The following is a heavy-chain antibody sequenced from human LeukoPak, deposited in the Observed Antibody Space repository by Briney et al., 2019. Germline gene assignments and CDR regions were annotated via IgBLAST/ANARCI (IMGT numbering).Heavy chain of an antibody. J-gene: IGHJ3*02. Sequence: SVKVSCKASGVTSINYAISWVRQAPGQGLEWTGRIIPILGKTHYSQKFQGRLTITADKSTTTVSMELSSLRSEDTAVYYCARGAAAVAGTVDAFDIWGQGTMVTVSS. CDR1: GVTSINYA. D-gene: IGHD6-19*01. V-gene: IGHV1-69*04. CDR3: ARGAAAVAGTVDAFDI. CDR2: IIPILGKT.